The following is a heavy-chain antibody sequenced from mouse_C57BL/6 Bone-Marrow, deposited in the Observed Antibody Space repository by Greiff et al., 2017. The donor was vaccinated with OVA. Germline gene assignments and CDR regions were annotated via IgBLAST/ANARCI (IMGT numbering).Heavy chain of an antibody. J-gene: IGHJ4*01. V-gene: IGHV5-4*01. Sequence: EVKLVESGGGLVKPGGSLKLSCAASGFTFSSYAMSWVRQTPEKRLEWVATISDGGSYTYYPDNVKGRFTISRDNAKNNLYLQMSHLKSEDTAMYYCAREGYGNPYYAMDYWGQGTSVTVSS. D-gene: IGHD2-1*01. CDR3: AREGYGNPYYAMDY. CDR2: ISDGGSYT. CDR1: GFTFSSYA.